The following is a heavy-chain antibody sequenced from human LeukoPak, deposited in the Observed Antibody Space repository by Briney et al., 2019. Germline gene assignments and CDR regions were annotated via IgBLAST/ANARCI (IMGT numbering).Heavy chain of an antibody. Sequence: ASVKVSCKASGYTFTGYYMHWVRQAPGQGLEWMGWINPNSGGTNYAQKFQGRVTMTRDTSISTAYMELSRLRSDDTAVYYCARTTHGSYSVGWPYFDYWGQGILVTVSS. CDR1: GYTFTGYY. V-gene: IGHV1-2*02. CDR2: INPNSGGT. D-gene: IGHD3-10*01. CDR3: ARTTHGSYSVGWPYFDY. J-gene: IGHJ4*02.